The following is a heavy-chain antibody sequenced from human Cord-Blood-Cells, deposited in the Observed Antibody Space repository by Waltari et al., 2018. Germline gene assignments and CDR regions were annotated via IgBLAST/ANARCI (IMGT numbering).Heavy chain of an antibody. CDR1: RYTFTGYA. V-gene: IGHV1-2*06. CDR2: INPNGGGT. CDR3: AGGGDYYYYGMDV. Sequence: QVQLVQSGAEVKKPEAYVKVSCQASRYTFTGYAMHWVPQAPGQGLEWMGRINPNGGGTNYAQKFQGRVTMTRDTSISTAYMELSRLRCDDTAVYYCAGGGDYYYYGMDVWGQGTTVTVSS. J-gene: IGHJ6*02. D-gene: IGHD3-10*01.